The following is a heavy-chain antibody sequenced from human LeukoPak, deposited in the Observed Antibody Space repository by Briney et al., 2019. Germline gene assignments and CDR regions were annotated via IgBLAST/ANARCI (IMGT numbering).Heavy chain of an antibody. V-gene: IGHV4-34*01. CDR2: INHSGST. J-gene: IGHJ6*03. Sequence: PSETLSLTCAVYGGSFSGYYWSWIRQPPGKGLEWIGEINHSGSTNYNPSLKSRVTISVDTSKNQFSLKLSSVTAADTAVYYCARVTMVVVVPAGMFYYYMDVWGKGTTVTVSS. CDR3: ARVTMVVVVPAGMFYYYMDV. D-gene: IGHD2-2*01. CDR1: GGSFSGYY.